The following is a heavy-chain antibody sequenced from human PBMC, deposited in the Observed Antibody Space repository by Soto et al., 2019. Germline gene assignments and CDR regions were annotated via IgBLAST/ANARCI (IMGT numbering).Heavy chain of an antibody. CDR2: IYYRGST. J-gene: IGHJ3*02. CDR1: GGSISSGDYY. CDR3: DRDAPTTMIVVVTRGAFDI. D-gene: IGHD3-22*01. V-gene: IGHV4-30-4*01. Sequence: QVQLQESGPGLVKPSQTLSLTCTVSGGSISSGDYYWSWIRQPPGKGLEWIGYIYYRGSTYYNPSLKSRVTISVDTSKNQFSLKLRSVTAADTAVYYCDRDAPTTMIVVVTRGAFDIWGQGTMVTVSS.